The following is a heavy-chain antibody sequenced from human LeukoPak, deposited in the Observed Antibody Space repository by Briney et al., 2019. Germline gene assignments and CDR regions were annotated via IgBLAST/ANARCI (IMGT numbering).Heavy chain of an antibody. CDR3: ARRRGSSWKYYFDY. CDR1: GGSISSGGYY. Sequence: TLSLTCTVSGGSISSGGYYWSWIRQPPGKGLEWIGYIYHSGSTYYNPSLKSRVTISVDRSKNQFSLKLSSVTAADTAVYYCARRRGSSWKYYFDYWGQGTLVTVSS. D-gene: IGHD6-13*01. CDR2: IYHSGST. V-gene: IGHV4-30-2*01. J-gene: IGHJ4*02.